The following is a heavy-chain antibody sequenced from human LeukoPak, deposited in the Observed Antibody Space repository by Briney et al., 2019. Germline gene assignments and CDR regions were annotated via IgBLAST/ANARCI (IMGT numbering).Heavy chain of an antibody. D-gene: IGHD3-10*01. J-gene: IGHJ6*02. V-gene: IGHV1-8*01. CDR2: MNPNSGNT. CDR3: ARTTPRYYGSRMDV. CDR1: GYTFTSYD. Sequence: ASVKVSCKASGYTFTSYDINWVRQATGPGLEWMGWMNPNSGNTGYAQKFQGRVTMTRNTSVNTGYMELSSLRSEDTAIYYCARTTPRYYGSRMDVWGQGTTVTVSS.